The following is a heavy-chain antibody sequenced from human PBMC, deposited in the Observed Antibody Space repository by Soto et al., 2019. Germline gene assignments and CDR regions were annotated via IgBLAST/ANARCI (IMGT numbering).Heavy chain of an antibody. CDR2: IYYSGST. J-gene: IGHJ4*02. V-gene: IGHV4-59*12. D-gene: IGHD2-2*01. CDR3: AKVRSRYQLDD. CDR1: GGSISTYY. Sequence: SETLSLTCTVSGGSISTYYWSWIRQSPGKGLEWIGYIYYSGSTKYNPSLKSRVTMSVDTSKNQFSLKLSSVTAADTAVYFCAKVRSRYQLDDWAQGTLVTVSS.